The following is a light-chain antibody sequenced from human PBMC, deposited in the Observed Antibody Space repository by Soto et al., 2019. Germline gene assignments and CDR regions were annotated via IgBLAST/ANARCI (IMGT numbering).Light chain of an antibody. V-gene: IGKV1-16*02. CDR2: AAS. Sequence: IQRTQSPSSLSASVGDRVTITCRASQDIGNDLAWFQQKPGKAPKSLIYAASSLLSGVPSKFSGSGSGTDFTLTISSLHPEDFATYYCQQYNIYPTFGQGTRLEIK. J-gene: IGKJ5*01. CDR1: QDIGND. CDR3: QQYNIYPT.